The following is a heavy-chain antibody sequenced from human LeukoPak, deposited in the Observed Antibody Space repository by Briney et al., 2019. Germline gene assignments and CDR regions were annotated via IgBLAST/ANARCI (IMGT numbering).Heavy chain of an antibody. CDR3: ARGRDGYSIFDY. J-gene: IGHJ4*02. Sequence: TLSLTCSVSGGSINSGNYFWSWIRQPAGQGLEWIGRISSSGSTDYNPSLKSRVTISVDTSKNQFSLKLTSVTAADTAVYYCARGRDGYSIFDYWGQGTLVTGSS. D-gene: IGHD5-24*01. V-gene: IGHV4-61*02. CDR2: ISSSGST. CDR1: GGSINSGNYF.